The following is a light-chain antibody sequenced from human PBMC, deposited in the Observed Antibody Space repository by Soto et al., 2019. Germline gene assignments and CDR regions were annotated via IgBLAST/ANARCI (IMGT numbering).Light chain of an antibody. V-gene: IGKV3-20*01. CDR3: QQYGSSPLIT. CDR2: GVS. J-gene: IGKJ5*01. CDR1: QRLSASD. Sequence: EIVLTQSPGTLSLSPGQRATFSCRASQRLSASDIAWYQQKPGQAPKFLIYGVSSRATGIPDRFRGSGSGTDFTLTISRLEPEDFAVYHCQQYGSSPLITFGQGTRLEIK.